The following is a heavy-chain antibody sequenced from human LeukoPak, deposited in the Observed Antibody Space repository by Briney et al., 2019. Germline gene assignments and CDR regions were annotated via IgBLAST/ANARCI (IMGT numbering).Heavy chain of an antibody. CDR3: ARGDDYVWGSHRALGY. CDR1: GGSISSYY. V-gene: IGHV4-59*01. D-gene: IGHD3-16*02. CDR2: IYYSGST. Sequence: SETLSLTCTVSGGSISSYYWSWIRQPPGKGLEWIGYIYYSGSTNYNPSPKSRVTISVDTSKNQFSLKLSSVTAADTAVYYCARGDDYVWGSHRALGYWGQGTLVTVSS. J-gene: IGHJ4*02.